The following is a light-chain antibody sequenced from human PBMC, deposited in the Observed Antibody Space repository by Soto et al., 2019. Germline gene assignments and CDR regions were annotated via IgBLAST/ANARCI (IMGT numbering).Light chain of an antibody. CDR1: SSNIGADFD. V-gene: IGLV1-40*01. CDR2: RND. Sequence: QSVLTQPPSVSGAPGQTVTISCTGSSSNIGADFDVHWYQHLPGTAPKLLISRNDNRPSGVPDRFSGSKSGTSASLAITGLQVEDEDDYYCQSRDSSLSSSWVFGGGTKLTVL. J-gene: IGLJ3*02. CDR3: QSRDSSLSSSWV.